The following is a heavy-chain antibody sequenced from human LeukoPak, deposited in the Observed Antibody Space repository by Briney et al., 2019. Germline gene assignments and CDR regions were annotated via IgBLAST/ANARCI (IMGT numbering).Heavy chain of an antibody. CDR3: ARYWGYCSGGSCLVRWFDP. D-gene: IGHD2-15*01. CDR1: GGSISSYY. V-gene: IGHV4-59*01. Sequence: PSEILSLTCTVSGGSISSYYWSWIRQPPGKGLEWIGYIYYSGSTNYNPSLKSRVTISVDTSKNQFSLKLSSVTAADTAVYYCARYWGYCSGGSCLVRWFDPWGQGTLVTVFS. CDR2: IYYSGST. J-gene: IGHJ5*02.